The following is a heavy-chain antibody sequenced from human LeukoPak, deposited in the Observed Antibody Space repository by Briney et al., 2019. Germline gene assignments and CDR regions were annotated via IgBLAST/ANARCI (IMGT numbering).Heavy chain of an antibody. CDR3: ARDGRIPLTIFGVVTTYDYYYYGMDV. D-gene: IGHD3-3*01. V-gene: IGHV3-7*01. CDR2: IKQDGSEK. CDR1: GFTFSSYW. Sequence: GGSLRLSCAASGFTFSSYWMSWVRQAPGKGLEWVANIKQDGSEKYYVDSVKGRFTISRDNAKNSLYLQMNSLRAEDTAVYYCARDGRIPLTIFGVVTTYDYYYYGMDVWGQGTTVTVSS. J-gene: IGHJ6*02.